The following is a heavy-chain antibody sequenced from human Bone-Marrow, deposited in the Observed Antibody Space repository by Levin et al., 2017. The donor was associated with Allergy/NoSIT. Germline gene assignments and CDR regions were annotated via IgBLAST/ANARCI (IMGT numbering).Heavy chain of an antibody. V-gene: IGHV1-18*01. CDR3: ARDLYVYHGDYYYYYGMDV. CDR1: GYTFTSYG. J-gene: IGHJ6*02. D-gene: IGHD4-17*01. CDR2: ISAYNGNT. Sequence: AASVKVSCKASGYTFTSYGISWVRQAPGQGLEWMGWISAYNGNTNYAQKLQGRVTMTTDTSTSTAYMELRSLRSDDTAVYYCARDLYVYHGDYYYYYGMDVWGQGTTVTVSS.